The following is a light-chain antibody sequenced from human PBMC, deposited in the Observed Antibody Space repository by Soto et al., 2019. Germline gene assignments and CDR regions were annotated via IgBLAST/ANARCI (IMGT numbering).Light chain of an antibody. J-gene: IGKJ1*01. CDR3: QQYNNWPRT. CDR2: GTS. Sequence: EIMMTQSPATLSLSPGERATLSCRASQSVNSNLAWYQQKAAQAPRLLIYGTSTRATGIPARFSGSGSGTDFTLTISSLQFEDFAVYYCQQYNNWPRTFGQGTKVDI. CDR1: QSVNSN. V-gene: IGKV3-15*01.